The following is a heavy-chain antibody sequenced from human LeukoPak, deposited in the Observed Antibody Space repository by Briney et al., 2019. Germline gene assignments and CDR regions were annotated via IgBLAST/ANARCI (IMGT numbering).Heavy chain of an antibody. J-gene: IGHJ6*02. CDR1: GDSISSGGSY. CDR3: ARAACSSTSCYAGYYYGMDV. CDR2: IYYSGTT. D-gene: IGHD2-2*01. V-gene: IGHV4-31*03. Sequence: SETLSLTCTVSGDSISSGGSYWSWTRQHPGEGLEWIGYIYYSGTTNYNPSLKSRFTISVDTSKNQFSLKLSSVTAADTAVYYCARAACSSTSCYAGYYYGMDVWGQGTTVTVSS.